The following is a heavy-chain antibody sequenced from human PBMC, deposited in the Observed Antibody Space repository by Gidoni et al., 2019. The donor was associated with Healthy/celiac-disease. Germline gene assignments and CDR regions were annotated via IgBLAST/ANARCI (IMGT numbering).Heavy chain of an antibody. CDR1: GFSFSIYG. CDR2: IWYDGSNK. Sequence: QVQLVESGGGVVQPGRSLRLSCAASGFSFSIYGMHWVRQAPGKGLEWVAIIWYDGSNKYYTDSVKGRFTISRDNSKNTLYLQMNSLRAEDTAMYYCARDIRYGGNSGAFDYWGQGTLVTVSS. CDR3: ARDIRYGGNSGAFDY. V-gene: IGHV3-33*01. J-gene: IGHJ4*02. D-gene: IGHD2-21*02.